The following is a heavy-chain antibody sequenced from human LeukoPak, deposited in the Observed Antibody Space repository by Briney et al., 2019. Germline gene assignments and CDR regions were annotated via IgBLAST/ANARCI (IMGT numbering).Heavy chain of an antibody. D-gene: IGHD3-22*01. J-gene: IGHJ4*02. CDR1: GFTFSSYS. CDR2: ISSSSSYI. CDR3: ARDRYYDSSGQETTDY. V-gene: IGHV3-21*01. Sequence: GGSLRLSCAASGFTFSSYSMNWVRQAPGKGLEWVSSISSSSSYIYYADSVKGRFTISRDNAKNSLYLQMNSLRVEDTAVYYCARDRYYDSSGQETTDYWGQGTLVTVSS.